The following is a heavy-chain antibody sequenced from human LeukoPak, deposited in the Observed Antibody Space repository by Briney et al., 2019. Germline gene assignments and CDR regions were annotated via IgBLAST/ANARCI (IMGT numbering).Heavy chain of an antibody. CDR3: LMKVPGALSRSHRSFDY. V-gene: IGHV3-53*04. Sequence: PGGALRDSRVASGFTVGSNYMRWVGQAPARTLEWLSIIYSGGRSFHSVSVLGRVTISSHHSKNTLFRVFNTVQPEDRADYCFLMKVPGALSRSHRSFDYWGEGTLVTLSS. J-gene: IGHJ4*02. CDR2: IYSGGRS. D-gene: IGHD3-9*01. CDR1: GFTVGSNY.